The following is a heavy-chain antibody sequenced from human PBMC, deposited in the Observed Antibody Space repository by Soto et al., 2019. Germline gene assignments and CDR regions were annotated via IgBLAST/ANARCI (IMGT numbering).Heavy chain of an antibody. Sequence: VGSLRLSCRTSGFTFSSFSMHWFRQAPGKGLEWVAVIGSTNVKYYADSVKGRFTISRDNSQDTLYLQMDGLRPDDTGVYFCAREVVTTKWYFDNWGQGSLVTVSS. D-gene: IGHD1-1*01. CDR1: GFTFSSFS. CDR2: IGSTNVK. V-gene: IGHV3-30*04. J-gene: IGHJ4*02. CDR3: AREVVTTKWYFDN.